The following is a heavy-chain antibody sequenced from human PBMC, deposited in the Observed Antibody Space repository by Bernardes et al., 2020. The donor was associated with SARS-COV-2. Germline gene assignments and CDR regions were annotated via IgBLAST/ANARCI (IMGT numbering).Heavy chain of an antibody. CDR3: ARAPVVIQWPLYYYYGMDV. J-gene: IGHJ6*02. CDR1: GGSISSSY. Sequence: SETLSLTCTVSGGSISSSYWSWIRQPPGTGLAWIGYIYYSGSTNYNPSLKSRVTISVDTSKNQFSLKLSSVTAADTAVYYCARAPVVIQWPLYYYYGMDVWGQGTTVTVSS. D-gene: IGHD2-15*01. V-gene: IGHV4-59*01. CDR2: IYYSGST.